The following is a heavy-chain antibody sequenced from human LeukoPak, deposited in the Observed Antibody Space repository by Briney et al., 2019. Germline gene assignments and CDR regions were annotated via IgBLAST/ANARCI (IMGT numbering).Heavy chain of an antibody. CDR1: GGSISSHY. Sequence: SETLSLTCTVYGGSISSHYWSWIRQPPGKGLEWIGYIYYSGSTNYNPSLKSRVTISVDTSKNQFSLKLSSVTAADTAVYYCARTAPGLDFFDYWGQGTLVTVSS. J-gene: IGHJ4*02. V-gene: IGHV4-59*08. CDR3: ARTAPGLDFFDY. CDR2: IYYSGST. D-gene: IGHD2/OR15-2a*01.